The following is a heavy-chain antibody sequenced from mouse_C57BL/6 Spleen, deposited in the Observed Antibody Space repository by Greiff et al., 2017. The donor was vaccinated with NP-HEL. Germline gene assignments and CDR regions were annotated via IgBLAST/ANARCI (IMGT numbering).Heavy chain of an antibody. D-gene: IGHD1-1*01. Sequence: VQLQQSGPELVKPGASVKISCKASGYSFTGYYMNWVKQSPEKSLEWIGEINPSTGGTTYNQKFKAKATLTVDKSSSTAYMQLKSLTSEDSAVYYRARGGSSYFDYWGQGTTLTVSS. CDR2: INPSTGGT. J-gene: IGHJ2*01. CDR3: ARGGSSYFDY. CDR1: GYSFTGYY. V-gene: IGHV1-42*01.